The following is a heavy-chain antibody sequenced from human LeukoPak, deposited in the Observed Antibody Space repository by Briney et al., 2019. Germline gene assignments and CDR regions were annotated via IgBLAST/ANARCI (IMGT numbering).Heavy chain of an antibody. D-gene: IGHD3-10*01. V-gene: IGHV1-69*13. CDR2: IIPIFGTA. Sequence: SVKVSCKASGYTFNNYGISWVRQAPGQGLEWMGGIIPIFGTANYAQKFQGRVTITADESTSTAYMELSSLRSEDTAVYYCARYISDYYGSGSYYGTFDYWGQGTLVTVSS. CDR3: ARYISDYYGSGSYYGTFDY. J-gene: IGHJ4*02. CDR1: GYTFNNYG.